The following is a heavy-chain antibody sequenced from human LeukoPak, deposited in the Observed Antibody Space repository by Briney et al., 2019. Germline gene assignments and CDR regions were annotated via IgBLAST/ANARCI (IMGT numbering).Heavy chain of an antibody. V-gene: IGHV3-23*01. CDR2: ISGSGGST. J-gene: IGHJ6*02. CDR1: GFTFSSYA. Sequence: GSLRLSCAASGFTFSSYAMSWVRQAPGKGLEWVSAISGSGGSTYYADSVKGRFTISRDNSKNTLYLQMNSLRAEDTAVYYCARDERRYCSSTSCYRARDYYYGMDVWGQGTTVTVSS. CDR3: ARDERRYCSSTSCYRARDYYYGMDV. D-gene: IGHD2-2*01.